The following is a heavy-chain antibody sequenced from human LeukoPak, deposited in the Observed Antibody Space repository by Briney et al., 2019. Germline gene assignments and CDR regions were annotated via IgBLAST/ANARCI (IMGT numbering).Heavy chain of an antibody. CDR1: GGSISSSSYY. CDR3: ARDKESIAAYYFDY. D-gene: IGHD6-25*01. V-gene: IGHV4-39*07. CDR2: IYYSGST. J-gene: IGHJ4*02. Sequence: PSETLSLTCTVSGGSISSSSYYWGWIRQPPGKGLEWIGSIYYSGSTYYNPSLKSRVTISVDTSKNQFSLKLSSVTAADTAVYYCARDKESIAAYYFDYWGQGTLVTVSS.